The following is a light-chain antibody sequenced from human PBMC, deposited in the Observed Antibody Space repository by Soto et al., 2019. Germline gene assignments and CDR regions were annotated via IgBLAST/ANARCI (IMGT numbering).Light chain of an antibody. CDR2: SNN. CDR3: AAWYDSLNGVI. CDR1: SANIGSNT. Sequence: HSVLTQPPSASETPGQRVTISCSGSSANIGSNTVNWYQQRPGTAPKPLIYSNNQRPSGVPDRFSGSKSGTSASLAISGLQSEAENEYDCAAWYDSLNGVIFGGGTKLTVL. J-gene: IGLJ2*01. V-gene: IGLV1-44*01.